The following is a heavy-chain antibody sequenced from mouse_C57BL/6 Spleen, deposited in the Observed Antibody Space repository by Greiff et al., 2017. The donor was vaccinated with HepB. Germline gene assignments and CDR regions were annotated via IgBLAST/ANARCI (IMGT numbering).Heavy chain of an antibody. CDR1: GYAFSSSW. CDR2: IYPGDGDT. J-gene: IGHJ4*01. Sequence: VQGVESGPELVKPGASVKISCKASGYAFSSSWMNWVKQRPGKGLEWIGRIYPGDGDTNYNGKFKGKATLTADKSSSTAYMQLSSLTSEDSAVYFCARKGITTVVAKEYYYAMDYWGQGTSVTVSS. CDR3: ARKGITTVVAKEYYYAMDY. D-gene: IGHD1-1*01. V-gene: IGHV1-82*01.